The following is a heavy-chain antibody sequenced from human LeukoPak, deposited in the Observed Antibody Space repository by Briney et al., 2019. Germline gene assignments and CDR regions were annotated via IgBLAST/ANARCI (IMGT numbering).Heavy chain of an antibody. D-gene: IGHD3-10*01. CDR2: IRYDGSNK. Sequence: AGGSLRLSCAASGFTFSNYGMHWVRQAPGKGLEWVAFIRYDGSNKYYADSVKGRFTISRDNSKNTLYLQMNSLRAEDTAVYYCAKDGEYYYGSGSYYSDAFDIWGQGTMVTVSS. CDR1: GFTFSNYG. J-gene: IGHJ3*02. CDR3: AKDGEYYYGSGSYYSDAFDI. V-gene: IGHV3-30*02.